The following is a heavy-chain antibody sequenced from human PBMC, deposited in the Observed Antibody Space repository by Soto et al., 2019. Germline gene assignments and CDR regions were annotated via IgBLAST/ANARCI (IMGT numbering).Heavy chain of an antibody. Sequence: ASVKVSCKASGGTFSSYAISWVRQAPGQGLEWMGIINPSGGSTSYAQKFQGRVTMTRDTSTSTVYMELSSLRSEDTAVYYCARSLYNGDSSGYYFNYWGQGTLVTVSS. D-gene: IGHD3-22*01. CDR3: ARSLYNGDSSGYYFNY. J-gene: IGHJ4*02. CDR2: INPSGGST. CDR1: GGTFSSYA. V-gene: IGHV1-46*01.